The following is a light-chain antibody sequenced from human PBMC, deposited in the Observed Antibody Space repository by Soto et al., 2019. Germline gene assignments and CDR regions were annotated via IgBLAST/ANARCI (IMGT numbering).Light chain of an antibody. J-gene: IGKJ1*01. CDR3: QQSYRTPPT. CDR1: QTINTF. Sequence: DIQMTQSPSSLSGSVGDMLTITCRASQTINTFLNWYQQKPGKAPKLLIYAASGLQTGVPSRFSGSGSGTDFTLTISSLQPDDSATYYCQQSYRTPPTFGQGTKVDIK. V-gene: IGKV1-39*01. CDR2: AAS.